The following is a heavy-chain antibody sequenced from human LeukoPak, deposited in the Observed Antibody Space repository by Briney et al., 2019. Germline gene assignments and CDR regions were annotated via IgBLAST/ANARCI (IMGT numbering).Heavy chain of an antibody. CDR1: GGSISSYY. V-gene: IGHV4-59*01. CDR2: IYYSGST. J-gene: IGHJ4*02. Sequence: ASETLSLTCTVSGGSISSYYWSWIRQPPGKGLEWIGYIYYSGSTNYNPSFKSRVTISVDTSKNQFSLKLSSVTAADTAVYYCARDKGGEGPDYWGQGTLVTVSS. CDR3: ARDKGGEGPDY. D-gene: IGHD3-16*01.